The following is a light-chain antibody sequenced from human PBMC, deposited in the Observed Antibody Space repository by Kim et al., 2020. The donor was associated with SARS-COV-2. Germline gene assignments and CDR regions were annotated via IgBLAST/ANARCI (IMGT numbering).Light chain of an antibody. CDR1: QSVRTY. Sequence: SVAPGERATPSCRASQSVRTYLAWYQQKPGQSPRLLIYDASNRATGIPARFSGSGSGTDFTLTISSLEPEDFAVYYCQQRGNWPTFGQGTRLEIK. V-gene: IGKV3-11*01. CDR2: DAS. J-gene: IGKJ5*01. CDR3: QQRGNWPT.